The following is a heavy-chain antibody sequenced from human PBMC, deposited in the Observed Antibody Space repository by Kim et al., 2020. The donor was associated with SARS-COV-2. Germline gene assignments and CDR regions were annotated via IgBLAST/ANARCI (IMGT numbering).Heavy chain of an antibody. D-gene: IGHD2-8*01. CDR3: ARDNNGADY. V-gene: IGHV3-48*02. CDR2: AI. Sequence: AIYYGDSVKGRFTISRDNAKNSLFLQMNSLRDEDTAVYYCARDNNGADYWGQGTLVTVSS. J-gene: IGHJ4*02.